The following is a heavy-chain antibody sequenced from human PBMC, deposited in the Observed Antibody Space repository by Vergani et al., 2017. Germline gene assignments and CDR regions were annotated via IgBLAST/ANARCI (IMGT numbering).Heavy chain of an antibody. V-gene: IGHV3-33*01. J-gene: IGHJ1*01. CDR2: TWYDGNNK. D-gene: IGHD1-14*01. CDR3: ARDLRLLYNQFQH. Sequence: QVQLVESGGGVVQPGRSLRLSCAASGFTFNQYGMHWVRQAPGKGLEWVAVTWYDGNNKQYADSVKGRFTISRDNSESTMYLQMNSLRDDDTGVYYCARDLRLLYNQFQHWGQGTLVTVSS. CDR1: GFTFNQYG.